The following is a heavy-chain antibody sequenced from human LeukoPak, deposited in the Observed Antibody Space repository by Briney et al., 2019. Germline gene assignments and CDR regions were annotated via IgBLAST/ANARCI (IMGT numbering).Heavy chain of an antibody. D-gene: IGHD3-22*01. J-gene: IGHJ3*02. CDR3: ARVPSLGIGYDSSGYYPNAFDI. CDR2: IIPILGIA. V-gene: IGHV1-69*02. Sequence: GASVKVSCKASGGTFSSYTISWVRQAPGQGLEWMGRIIPILGIADYAQKFQGRVTITADKSTSTAYMELSSLRAEDTAVYYCARVPSLGIGYDSSGYYPNAFDIWGQGTMVTVSS. CDR1: GGTFSSYT.